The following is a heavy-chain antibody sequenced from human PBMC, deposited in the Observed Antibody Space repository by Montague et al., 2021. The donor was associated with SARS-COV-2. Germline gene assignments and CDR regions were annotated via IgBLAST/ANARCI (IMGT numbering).Heavy chain of an antibody. CDR2: INHSGST. Sequence: SETLSLTCAVYGGSFSGYYWSWIRQPPGKGLEWIGEINHSGSTKXKSSLKSRVTISADTSKKQFSLKMSSVTAADTAVYYCARRPHYYDSSGYYYPGPQRYYFDYWGQGTLVTVSS. J-gene: IGHJ4*02. CDR3: ARRPHYYDSSGYYYPGPQRYYFDY. V-gene: IGHV4-34*01. D-gene: IGHD3-22*01. CDR1: GGSFSGYY.